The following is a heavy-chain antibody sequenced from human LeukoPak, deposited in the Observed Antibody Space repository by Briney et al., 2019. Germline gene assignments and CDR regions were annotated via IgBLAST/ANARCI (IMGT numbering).Heavy chain of an antibody. Sequence: GSLRLSCAASGFTFSSYSMNWVRQAPGKGLEWIGSIYYSGSTNYNPSLKSRVTISVDTSKNQFSLTLSSVTAADTAVYYCARLTIQLPPIGRYYYYYMDVWGKGTTVTISS. CDR3: ARLTIQLPPIGRYYYYYMDV. D-gene: IGHD2-2*01. CDR1: GFTFSSYS. J-gene: IGHJ6*03. CDR2: IYYSGST. V-gene: IGHV4-34*01.